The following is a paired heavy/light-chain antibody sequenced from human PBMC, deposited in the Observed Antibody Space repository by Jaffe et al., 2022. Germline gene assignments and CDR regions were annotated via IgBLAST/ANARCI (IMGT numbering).Light chain of an antibody. CDR1: SSDVGGYKF. CDR3: SSYAGRNTWV. Sequence: QSALTQPPSASGSPGQSVTISCTGTSSDVGGYKFVSWYQQHPGKAPKLMIFEVNERPSGVPDRFSGSKSGNTASLTVSGLQAEDEADYYCSSYAGRNTWVFGGGTKLTVL. J-gene: IGLJ3*02. CDR2: EVN. V-gene: IGLV2-8*01.
Heavy chain of an antibody. V-gene: IGHV1-2*02. CDR2: INSKSGGT. CDR3: ARRGGQYLFHFDM. J-gene: IGHJ3*02. D-gene: IGHD2-2*01. CDR1: GYTFTDFY. Sequence: QVQLVQSGAEVKNPGASVKVSCKASGYTFTDFYTHWVRQAPGQGLEWMGCINSKSGGTDYAQKFQGRVTMTRDTSISTAYMELSSLGSDDTAVYYCARRGGQYLFHFDMWGQGTMVTVSS.